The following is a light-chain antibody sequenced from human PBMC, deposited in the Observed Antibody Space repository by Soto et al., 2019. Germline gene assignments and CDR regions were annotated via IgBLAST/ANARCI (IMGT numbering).Light chain of an antibody. CDR1: QNIRTY. J-gene: IGKJ2*03. V-gene: IGKV1-39*01. CDR2: TAS. CDR3: QQTYSTLHS. Sequence: DIQLTQSPSSLSASVGDRVTITCRASQNIRTYLTWYQQSPGKPPKLLIYTASTLQSGVPSRFSGSGSGTDFTLTISRLQPEEFATYYCQQTYSTLHSFGQGTKLELK.